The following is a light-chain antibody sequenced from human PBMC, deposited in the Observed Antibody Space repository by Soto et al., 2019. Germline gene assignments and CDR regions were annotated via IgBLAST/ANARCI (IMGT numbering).Light chain of an antibody. CDR1: SSDVGGYNY. Sequence: QSALTQPASVSESPGQSITISCTGTSSDVGGYNYVSWYQHHPGKAPKLMIYEVINRPSGVSNRFSGSKSGNTASLTISGLQAEDEAYYYCSSHTPSSTVVFGGGTKLTVL. CDR2: EVI. CDR3: SSHTPSSTVV. J-gene: IGLJ3*02. V-gene: IGLV2-14*01.